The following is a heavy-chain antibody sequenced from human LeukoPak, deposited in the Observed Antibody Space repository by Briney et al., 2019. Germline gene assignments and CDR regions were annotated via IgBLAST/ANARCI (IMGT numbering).Heavy chain of an antibody. CDR2: IYTSGST. Sequence: SETLSLTCTVSGGSISSGSYYWNWIRQPAGKGLEWIGRIYTSGSTNYNPSLKSRVTISVDTSKNQFSLKLSSVTAADTAVYYCARGRYSGYDSEVFWFDPWGQGTLVTVSS. D-gene: IGHD5-12*01. J-gene: IGHJ5*02. V-gene: IGHV4-61*02. CDR1: GGSISSGSYY. CDR3: ARGRYSGYDSEVFWFDP.